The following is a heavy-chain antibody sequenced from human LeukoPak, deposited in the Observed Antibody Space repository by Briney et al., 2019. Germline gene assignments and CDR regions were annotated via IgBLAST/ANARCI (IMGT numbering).Heavy chain of an antibody. Sequence: KPSETLSLTCTVSGGSISSHYRTWIRQSPVKGLEWIGDISNSGSTSYNPSLKSRVTISIDTSKNQFSLKLSSVTAADTAVYYCGRDALAGYFSYYYMDVWGKGTTVTVSS. CDR1: GGSISSHY. CDR3: GRDALAGYFSYYYMDV. J-gene: IGHJ6*03. V-gene: IGHV4-59*11. CDR2: ISNSGST.